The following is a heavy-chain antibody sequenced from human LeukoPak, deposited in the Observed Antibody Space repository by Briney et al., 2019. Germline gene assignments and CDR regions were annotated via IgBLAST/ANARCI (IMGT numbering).Heavy chain of an antibody. CDR3: ATYYYDSSGYPYYLDY. J-gene: IGHJ4*02. CDR2: ISSDGSRT. V-gene: IGHV3-74*01. CDR1: GFTFSSYW. D-gene: IGHD3-22*01. Sequence: PGGSLRLSCAASGFTFSSYWMHWVRQGPGKGLVWVSRISSDGSRTLYADSVKGRFTISRDNSKNTVYLQMNSLRAEDTAVYYCATYYYDSSGYPYYLDYWGQGTLVTVSS.